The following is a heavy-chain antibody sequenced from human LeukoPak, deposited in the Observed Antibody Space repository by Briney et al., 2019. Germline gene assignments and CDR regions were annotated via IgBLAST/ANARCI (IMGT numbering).Heavy chain of an antibody. Sequence: PGGSLRLSCAASGFTFSSYSMNWVRQAPGKGLEWVSSISSSNTYIYYADSVKGRFTISRDNANNSLYLQMNSLRAENTAVYYCARVSYCSSTRCPHSVDYWGQGTLVTVSS. D-gene: IGHD2-2*01. CDR3: ARVSYCSSTRCPHSVDY. CDR1: GFTFSSYS. J-gene: IGHJ4*02. CDR2: ISSSNTYI. V-gene: IGHV3-21*01.